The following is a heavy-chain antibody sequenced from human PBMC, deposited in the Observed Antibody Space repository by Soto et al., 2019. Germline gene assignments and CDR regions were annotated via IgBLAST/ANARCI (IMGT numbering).Heavy chain of an antibody. CDR2: MNPNGGNT. V-gene: IGHV1-8*01. D-gene: IGHD2-8*02. CDR3: ARGEHWSPGFSPY. Sequence: QVQLVQSGAEVKKPGASVKVSCKASGYTFTSYDINWVRQAAGQGLEWMGWMNPNGGNTGYAQKFQGSVTVTKNTSISPAYMELSSLRSEDTPVYYCARGEHWSPGFSPYCARGTLVTVSS. J-gene: IGHJ1*01. CDR1: GYTFTSYD.